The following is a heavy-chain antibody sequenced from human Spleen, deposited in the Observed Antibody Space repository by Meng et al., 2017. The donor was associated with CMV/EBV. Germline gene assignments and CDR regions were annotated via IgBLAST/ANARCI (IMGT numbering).Heavy chain of an antibody. CDR1: GGSITSYY. J-gene: IGHJ4*02. V-gene: IGHV4-59*12. CDR2: IYYSGST. CDR3: ARVGISSSEGY. D-gene: IGHD6-6*01. Sequence: SETLSLTCTVSGGSITSYYWSWIRQPPGKGLEWIGYIYYSGSTSYNPSLKSRVTISVDTSKNQFSLKLSSVTAADTAMYYCARVGISSSEGYWGQGTLVTVSS.